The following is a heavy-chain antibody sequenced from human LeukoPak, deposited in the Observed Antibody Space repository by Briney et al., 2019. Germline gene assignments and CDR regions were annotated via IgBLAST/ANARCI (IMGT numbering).Heavy chain of an antibody. V-gene: IGHV3-66*01. CDR1: GFTVSGNY. CDR3: ARDQAGIAVAGTFDY. J-gene: IGHJ4*02. Sequence: GGSLRLSCAASGFTVSGNYMSWVRQAPGKGLEWVSVIYSGGSTYYADSVKGRFTISRDNSKNTLYLQMNSLRAEDTAVYYCARDQAGIAVAGTFDYWGQGTLVTVSS. D-gene: IGHD6-19*01. CDR2: IYSGGST.